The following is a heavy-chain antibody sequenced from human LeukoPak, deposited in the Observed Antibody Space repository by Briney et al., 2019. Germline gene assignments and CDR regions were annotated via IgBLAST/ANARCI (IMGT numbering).Heavy chain of an antibody. V-gene: IGHV5-51*01. D-gene: IGHD3-10*01. J-gene: IGHJ4*02. Sequence: GKSLKISCKGSGYSFTSYWIVWVRQMPGKGLECMGIIYPGDSDTRYSPSFQGQVTISADKSISTAYLQWSSLKASETAMYYCARQYYYGSGSLLFDYWGQGTLVTVSS. CDR3: ARQYYYGSGSLLFDY. CDR1: GYSFTSYW. CDR2: IYPGDSDT.